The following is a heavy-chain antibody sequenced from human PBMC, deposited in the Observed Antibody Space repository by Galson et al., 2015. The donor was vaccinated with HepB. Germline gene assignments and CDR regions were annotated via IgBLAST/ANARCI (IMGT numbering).Heavy chain of an antibody. CDR2: INHSGST. J-gene: IGHJ4*02. CDR3: ARGERYYDSHLYANY. V-gene: IGHV4-34*01. Sequence: ETLSLTCAVYGGSFSGYYWSWIRQPPGKGLEWIGEINHSGSTNYNPSLKSRVTISVDTSKNQFSLKLSSVTAADTAVYYCARGERYYDSHLYANYWGQGTLVTVSS. D-gene: IGHD3-22*01. CDR1: GGSFSGYY.